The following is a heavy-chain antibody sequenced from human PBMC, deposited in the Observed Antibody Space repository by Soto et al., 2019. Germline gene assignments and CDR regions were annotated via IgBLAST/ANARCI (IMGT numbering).Heavy chain of an antibody. D-gene: IGHD3-3*01. J-gene: IGHJ6*02. V-gene: IGHV1-8*01. Sequence: AAVKVSCKASGYTFTSYDINWVRQATGQGLEGMGWMNPNSGNTGYAQKFQGRVTMTRNTSISTAYMELSSLRSEDTAVYYCARYQTPPGYYDFWSGYLRYYYYYYGMDVWGQGTTVTVSS. CDR2: MNPNSGNT. CDR1: GYTFTSYD. CDR3: ARYQTPPGYYDFWSGYLRYYYYYYGMDV.